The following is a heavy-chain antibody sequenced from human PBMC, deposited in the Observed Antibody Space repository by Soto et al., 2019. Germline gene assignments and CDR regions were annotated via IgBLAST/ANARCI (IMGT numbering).Heavy chain of an antibody. CDR2: IYHSGST. J-gene: IGHJ4*02. V-gene: IGHV4-4*02. Sequence: QVQLQESGPGLVKPSGTLSLTCAVSGGSISSSNWWSWVRQPPGKGLEWIGEIYHSGSTNYNPSLQSRVSISVDKSKNQLSLKLSSVTAAAAAVCACARIYGDYSRWGQGTLVTVSS. CDR3: ARIYGDYSR. D-gene: IGHD4-17*01. CDR1: GGSISSSNW.